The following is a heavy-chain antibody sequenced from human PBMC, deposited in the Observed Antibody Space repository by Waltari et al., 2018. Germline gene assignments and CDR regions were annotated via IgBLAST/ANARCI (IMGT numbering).Heavy chain of an antibody. J-gene: IGHJ3*02. Sequence: QVQLQQWGAGLLKPSETLSLTCAVYGGSFSGYYWSWIRQPPGKGLEWIGEINHSGSTNYNPSLKSRFTISVDTSKNQFSLKLSSVTAADTAVYYCARFEGPTVTNSGAFDIWGQGTMVTVSS. D-gene: IGHD4-17*01. CDR3: ARFEGPTVTNSGAFDI. CDR1: GGSFSGYY. V-gene: IGHV4-34*01. CDR2: INHSGST.